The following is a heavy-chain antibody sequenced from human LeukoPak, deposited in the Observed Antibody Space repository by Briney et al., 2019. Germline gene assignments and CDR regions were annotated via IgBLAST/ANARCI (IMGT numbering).Heavy chain of an antibody. CDR1: GYTLTACY. D-gene: IGHD6-13*01. J-gene: IGHJ6*02. CDR2: ITTYNGNT. CDR3: AKGPSIAAAGGYYYGMDV. V-gene: IGHV1-18*01. Sequence: ASVKVSCTASGYTLTACYIHWVRQAPGQGLEWMGWITTYNGNTKYAQKFQGRVTVTTDIFTSTAYMELRSLRSDDTAVYYCAKGPSIAAAGGYYYGMDVWGQGTTVTVSS.